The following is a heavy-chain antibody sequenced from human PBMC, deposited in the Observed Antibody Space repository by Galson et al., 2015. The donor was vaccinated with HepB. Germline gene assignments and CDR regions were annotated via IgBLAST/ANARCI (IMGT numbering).Heavy chain of an antibody. J-gene: IGHJ4*02. V-gene: IGHV5-10-1*01. CDR1: GYSFTSYW. CDR3: ASQSNYGDYAFDY. D-gene: IGHD4-17*01. Sequence: SGAEVKKPGESLRISCKGSGYSFTSYWISWVRQMPGKGLEWMGRIDPGDSYTNHSPSFQGHVTISADKSISTAYLQWSSLKASDTAMYYCASQSNYGDYAFDYWGQGSLVTVSS. CDR2: IDPGDSYT.